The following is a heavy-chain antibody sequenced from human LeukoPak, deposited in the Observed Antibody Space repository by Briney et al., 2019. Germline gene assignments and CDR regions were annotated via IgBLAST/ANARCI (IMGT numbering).Heavy chain of an antibody. Sequence: GASVKVSCKASGYTFTGYYMHWVRQAPGQGLEWMGWISPTSGGTNYAQKFQGRVTMTRDTSISTAYMELSRLRSDDTAVYFCARDWGVEARPGYMDVWGKGTTVTVSS. CDR2: ISPTSGGT. J-gene: IGHJ6*03. D-gene: IGHD6-6*01. CDR3: ARDWGVEARPGYMDV. CDR1: GYTFTGYY. V-gene: IGHV1-2*02.